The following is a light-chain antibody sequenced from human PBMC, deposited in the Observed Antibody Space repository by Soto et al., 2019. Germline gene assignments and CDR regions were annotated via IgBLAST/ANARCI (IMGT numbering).Light chain of an antibody. J-gene: IGLJ2*01. CDR3: SSYTSSSTVV. CDR1: SSDVGGYNY. CDR2: DVS. V-gene: IGLV2-14*01. Sequence: QSALTQPASVSGSPGQSITISCTRTSSDVGGYNYVSWYQQHPGKAPKLMIYDVSNRPSGVSNRFSGSKSGNTASLTISGLQAEDEADCYCSSYTSSSTVVFGGGTKLTVL.